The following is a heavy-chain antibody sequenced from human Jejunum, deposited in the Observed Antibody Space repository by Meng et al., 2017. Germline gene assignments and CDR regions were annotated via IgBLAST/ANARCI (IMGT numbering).Heavy chain of an antibody. Sequence: GSLRLSCTVSGGSISHSYWSWFRQPPGKGLEWIGYIHHSGSTNYNPSVKSRVTISVDTSKHQFSLRLHSVTPADTAVYYCARGGDATGDPQNDYWGQGTLVTVSS. CDR2: IHHSGST. J-gene: IGHJ4*02. V-gene: IGHV4-59*01. CDR1: GGSISHSY. D-gene: IGHD7-27*01. CDR3: ARGGDATGDPQNDY.